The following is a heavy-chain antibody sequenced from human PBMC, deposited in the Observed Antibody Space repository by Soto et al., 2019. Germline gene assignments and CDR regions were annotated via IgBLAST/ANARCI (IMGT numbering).Heavy chain of an antibody. J-gene: IGHJ6*02. V-gene: IGHV3-74*01. CDR1: GFSFSSYW. CDR3: ARVPGYYYYYGMDV. CDR2: INSDGSST. Sequence: HPGGSLRLSCAASGFSFSSYWMHWVRQAPGKGLVWVSRINSDGSSTSYADSVKGRFTISRDNAKNTLYLQMNSLRAEDTAVYYCARVPGYYYYYGMDVWGQGTTVTVSS.